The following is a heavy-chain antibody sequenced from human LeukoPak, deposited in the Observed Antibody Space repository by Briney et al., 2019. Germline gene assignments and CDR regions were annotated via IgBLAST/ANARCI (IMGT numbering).Heavy chain of an antibody. D-gene: IGHD4-17*01. J-gene: IGHJ4*02. V-gene: IGHV1-18*01. CDR1: GYTFTSYG. Sequence: VASVKVSCKASGYTFTSYGISWVRQAPGQGLEWMGWISAYNGNTNYAQKLQGRVTMTTDTSTNTAYMELRSLRSDDTAVYYCASAAGGTVTTGWGQGTLVTVSS. CDR3: ASAAGGTVTTG. CDR2: ISAYNGNT.